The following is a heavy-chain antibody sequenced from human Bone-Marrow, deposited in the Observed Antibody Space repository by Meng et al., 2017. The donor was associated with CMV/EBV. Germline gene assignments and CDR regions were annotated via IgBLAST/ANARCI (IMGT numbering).Heavy chain of an antibody. V-gene: IGHV3-30*04. Sequence: GGSLRLSCAASGFTFSSYAMHWVRQAPGKGLEWVAVISYDGSNKYYADSVKGRFTISRDNSKNTLYLQMNSLRAEDTAVYYCARERAYQLPHFDYWGQGTLVTVSS. CDR2: ISYDGSNK. CDR1: GFTFSSYA. J-gene: IGHJ4*02. CDR3: ARERAYQLPHFDY. D-gene: IGHD2-2*01.